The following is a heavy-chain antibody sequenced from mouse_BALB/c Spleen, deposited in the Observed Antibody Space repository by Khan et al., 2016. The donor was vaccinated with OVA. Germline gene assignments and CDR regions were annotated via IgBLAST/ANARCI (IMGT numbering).Heavy chain of an antibody. CDR1: GYTFTSYW. Sequence: EVQLQQSGTVLARPGASVKMSCKASGYTFTSYWIHWIKQRPGQGLEWIGDIYPGNTDTNYNQKFKGKATLTAVTSTSTAYMELSSLTNEDSAVYYCTRRNWDVAWFAYWGQGTLVTVSA. D-gene: IGHD4-1*01. CDR2: IYPGNTDT. J-gene: IGHJ3*01. CDR3: TRRNWDVAWFAY. V-gene: IGHV1-5*01.